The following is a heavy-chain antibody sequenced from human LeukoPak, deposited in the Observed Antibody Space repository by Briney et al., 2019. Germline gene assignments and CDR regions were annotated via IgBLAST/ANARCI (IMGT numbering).Heavy chain of an antibody. CDR3: AKDLRGTMIAYYFDY. Sequence: GGSLRLSCAASGFTFSECWLSWVRQAPGKGLEWVANINQDGSERYFVDSVRGRFTISRDNAKNSLFLEVNTLRAEDTAVYYCAKDLRGTMIAYYFDYWGQGTLVTVSS. V-gene: IGHV3-7*01. CDR2: INQDGSER. J-gene: IGHJ4*02. D-gene: IGHD3-22*01. CDR1: GFTFSECW.